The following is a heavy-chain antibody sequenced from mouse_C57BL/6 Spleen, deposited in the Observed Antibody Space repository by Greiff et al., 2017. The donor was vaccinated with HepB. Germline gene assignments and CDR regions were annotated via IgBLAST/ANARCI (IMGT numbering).Heavy chain of an antibody. J-gene: IGHJ3*01. CDR1: GFTFSSYA. D-gene: IGHD2-5*01. CDR3: ARDTDSNYVGSWFAY. CDR2: ISDGGSYT. Sequence: EVMLVESGGGLVKPGGSLKLSCAASGFTFSSYAMSWVRQTPEKRLEWVATISDGGSYTYYPDNVKGRFTISRDNAKNNLYLQMSHLKSEDTAMYYCARDTDSNYVGSWFAYWGQGTLVTVSA. V-gene: IGHV5-4*01.